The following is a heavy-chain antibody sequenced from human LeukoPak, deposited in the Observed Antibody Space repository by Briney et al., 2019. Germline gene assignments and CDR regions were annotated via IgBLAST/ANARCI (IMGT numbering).Heavy chain of an antibody. D-gene: IGHD3-9*01. J-gene: IGHJ6*03. CDR2: IIPIFGTA. Sequence: SVKVSCKASGGTFSSYVINWVRQAPGQGLEWMGGIIPIFGTANYAQKFQGRVTMTEDTSTDTAYMELSSLRSEDTAVYYCATDLGLGLTGYSPPLLGYYYMDVWGKGTTVTVSS. V-gene: IGHV1-69*06. CDR1: GGTFSSYV. CDR3: ATDLGLGLTGYSPPLLGYYYMDV.